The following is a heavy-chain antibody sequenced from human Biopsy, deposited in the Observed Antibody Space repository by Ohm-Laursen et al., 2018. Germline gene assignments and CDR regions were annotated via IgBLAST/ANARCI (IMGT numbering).Heavy chain of an antibody. CDR2: INPTGGTT. Sequence: ASVKVSCKASGYNFDIYPLFWVRQAPGQGLEWMGIINPTGGTTSYAEKFQGRVTLTRDTSTGTVYLELNSLIYEDTALYYCARDETGSSVFGPYYYGMDVWGQGTTVTVSS. CDR3: ARDETGSSVFGPYYYGMDV. D-gene: IGHD3-9*01. J-gene: IGHJ6*02. CDR1: GYNFDIYP. V-gene: IGHV1-46*02.